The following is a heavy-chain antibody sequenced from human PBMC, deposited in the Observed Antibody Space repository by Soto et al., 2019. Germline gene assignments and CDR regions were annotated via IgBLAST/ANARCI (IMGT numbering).Heavy chain of an antibody. Sequence: QVQLQESGPGLVKPSQTLSLSCSVSGVSITTSGHYWNWVRQRPGRGLEWIGYIDSSGTTYYNPPLNTRRAISVEPSTNKISLKLSSATAAATALYFCALGMFIDVWGRGTTVIVSS. J-gene: IGHJ6*03. CDR3: ALGMFIDV. D-gene: IGHD3-16*01. CDR2: IDSSGTT. V-gene: IGHV4-31*03. CDR1: GVSITTSGHY.